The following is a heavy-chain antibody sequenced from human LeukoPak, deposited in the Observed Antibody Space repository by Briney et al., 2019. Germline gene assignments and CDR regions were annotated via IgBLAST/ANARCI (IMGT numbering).Heavy chain of an antibody. J-gene: IGHJ4*02. CDR1: GYTFTNYF. D-gene: IGHD6-13*01. CDR2: INPSGGST. CDR3: ARGGSSSSPFFDY. V-gene: IGHV1-46*01. Sequence: ASVKVSCKASGYTFTNYFMHWVRQAPGQGRVWMGIINPSGGSTSYAQKFQGGVTMTRDTSTSTVYMELSSLRPEDTAVYYCARGGSSSSPFFDYWGQGTLVTVSS.